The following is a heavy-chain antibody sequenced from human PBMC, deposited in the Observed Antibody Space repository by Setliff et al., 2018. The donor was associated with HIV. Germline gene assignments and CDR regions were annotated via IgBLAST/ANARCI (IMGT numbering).Heavy chain of an antibody. CDR3: AKDTMDEFLEWSLDY. CDR1: GFTFSGSA. Sequence: LRLSCAASGFTFSGSAMHWVRQASGKGLEWVGRIRSKANSYTTEYAASVKGRFTISRDDSKNSLYLQMNSLRAEDTAVYYCAKDTMDEFLEWSLDYWGQGTLVTVSS. CDR2: IRSKANSYTT. V-gene: IGHV3-72*01. D-gene: IGHD3-3*01. J-gene: IGHJ4*02.